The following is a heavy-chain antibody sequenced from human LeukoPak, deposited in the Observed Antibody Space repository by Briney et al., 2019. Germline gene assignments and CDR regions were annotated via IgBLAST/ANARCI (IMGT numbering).Heavy chain of an antibody. Sequence: SETLSLTCTVSGGSISSYYWSWIRQTPRKGLEWIGYIYYSGSTKYNPSLKSRVTISVDTSKNHFSLKLSSVTAADTAVYYCARHVQDTAIVTPLYYFDYWGQGTLVTVSS. V-gene: IGHV4-59*08. D-gene: IGHD5-18*01. CDR2: IYYSGST. CDR1: GGSISSYY. CDR3: ARHVQDTAIVTPLYYFDY. J-gene: IGHJ4*02.